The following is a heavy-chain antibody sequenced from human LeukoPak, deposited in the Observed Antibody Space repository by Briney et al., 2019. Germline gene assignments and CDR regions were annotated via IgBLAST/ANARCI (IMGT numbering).Heavy chain of an antibody. V-gene: IGHV1-2*04. J-gene: IGHJ6*02. CDR1: GYTFTAYY. Sequence: GASVKVSCKASGYTFTAYYMHWVRQAPGQGLEWMGWINPNSGGTNYAQKFQGWVTMTRDTSISTAYMELSRLRSDDTAVYYCARDGGYSDYYYYGMDVWGQGTTVTVSS. D-gene: IGHD5-18*01. CDR2: INPNSGGT. CDR3: ARDGGYSDYYYYGMDV.